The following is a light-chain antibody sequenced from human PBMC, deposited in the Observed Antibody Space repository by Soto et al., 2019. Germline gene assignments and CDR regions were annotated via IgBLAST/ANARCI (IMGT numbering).Light chain of an antibody. J-gene: IGLJ1*01. CDR2: EVS. CDR3: SSYAGSNNV. V-gene: IGLV2-8*01. CDR1: SSDVGGYNY. Sequence: QSVLTQPPSASGSPGQSVTISCTGTSSDVGGYNYVSWYQQHPGKALKLMIYEVSKRPSGVPDRFSGSKSGNTASLTVSGLQVEDEADYYCSSYAGSNNVFGTGTKVTVL.